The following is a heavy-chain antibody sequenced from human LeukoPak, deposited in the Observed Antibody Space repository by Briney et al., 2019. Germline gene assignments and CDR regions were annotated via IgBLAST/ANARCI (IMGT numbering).Heavy chain of an antibody. CDR1: GYTFTSYD. J-gene: IGHJ4*02. CDR2: MNPNSGNT. CDR3: AREGPRGNSQFDY. D-gene: IGHD2/OR15-2a*01. V-gene: IGHV1-8*01. Sequence: GASVKVSCKASGYTFTSYDINWVRQATGQGLEWMGWMNPNSGNTGYAQKFQGRVTMTRNTSISTAYMELSSLRAEDTAIYYCAREGPRGNSQFDYWGQGTLVTVSS.